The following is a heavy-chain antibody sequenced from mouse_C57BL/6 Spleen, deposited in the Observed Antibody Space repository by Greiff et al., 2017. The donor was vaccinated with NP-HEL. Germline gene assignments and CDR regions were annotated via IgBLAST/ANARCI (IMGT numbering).Heavy chain of an antibody. CDR1: GFTFSNYW. CDR3: TVLITTVSGGY. V-gene: IGHV6-3*01. D-gene: IGHD1-1*01. CDR2: IRLKSDNYAT. J-gene: IGHJ3*01. Sequence: EVKVEESGGGLVQPGGSMKLSCVASGFTFSNYWMNWVRQSPEKGLEWVAQIRLKSDNYATHYAESVKGRFTISRDDSKSSVYLQMNNLRAEDTGIYYCTVLITTVSGGYWGQGTLVTVSA.